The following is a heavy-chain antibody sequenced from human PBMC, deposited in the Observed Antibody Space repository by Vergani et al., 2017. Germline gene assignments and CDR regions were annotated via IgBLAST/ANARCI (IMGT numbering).Heavy chain of an antibody. Sequence: QVTLKEYGPVLVKPTETLTLTCTVSGFSLSNARMGVSWIRQPPGKALEWLAHIFSNDEKSYSTSLKSRLTISKDTSKSQVVLTMTNMDPVDTATYYCARMVTGTTFPEPPHHQYYYYYGMDVWGQGTTVTVSS. CDR3: ARMVTGTTFPEPPHHQYYYYYGMDV. J-gene: IGHJ6*02. CDR1: GFSLSNARMG. D-gene: IGHD1-20*01. V-gene: IGHV2-26*01. CDR2: IFSNDEK.